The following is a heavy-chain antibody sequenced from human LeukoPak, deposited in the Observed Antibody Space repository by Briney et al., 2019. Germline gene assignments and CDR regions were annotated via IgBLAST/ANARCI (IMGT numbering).Heavy chain of an antibody. V-gene: IGHV4-38-2*02. CDR1: GFSISSSYY. J-gene: IGHJ4*02. D-gene: IGHD4-23*01. CDR2: IFHSGST. CDR3: ARSGGKGVDY. Sequence: ASETLSLTCTVSGFSISSSYYWGWIRQPPGKGLEWIGSIFHSGSTHYNPSLKSRVTISVDTSKNQFSLKLSSVTAADTAVYYCARSGGKGVDYWGQGTLVTVSS.